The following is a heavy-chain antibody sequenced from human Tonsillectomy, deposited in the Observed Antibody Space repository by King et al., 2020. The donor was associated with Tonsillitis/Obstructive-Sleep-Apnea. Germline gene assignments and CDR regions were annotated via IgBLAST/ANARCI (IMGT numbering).Heavy chain of an antibody. V-gene: IGHV1-3*04. CDR1: GYTFTRDN. J-gene: IGHJ3*02. CDR2: IKTGTGYT. Sequence: VQLVQSGAEVKKPGASVKVSCKASGYTFTRDNMHWVRQAPGQSLEWMGWIKTGTGYTRFSQKFQGRVTITRDTSANTAYMELSSLRSEDTAVYYCARDEDIWGQGTMVTVSS. CDR3: ARDEDI.